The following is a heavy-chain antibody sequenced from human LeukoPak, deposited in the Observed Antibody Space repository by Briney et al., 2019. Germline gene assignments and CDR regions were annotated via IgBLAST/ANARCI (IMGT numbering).Heavy chain of an antibody. CDR3: ARDPSRPFGY. V-gene: IGHV4-30-2*01. D-gene: IGHD3-10*01. Sequence: PSETLSLTCAVSGGSISSGGYSWSWIRQPPGKGLEWIGYIYHSGSTYYNPSLKSRVTISVDRSKNQFSLKLSSVTAADTAVHYCARDPSRPFGYWGQGTLVTVSS. CDR2: IYHSGST. CDR1: GGSISSGGYS. J-gene: IGHJ4*02.